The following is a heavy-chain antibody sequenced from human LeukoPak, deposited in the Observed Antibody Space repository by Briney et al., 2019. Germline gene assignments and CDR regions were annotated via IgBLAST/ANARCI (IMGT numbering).Heavy chain of an antibody. CDR3: ASHYYYGSGSFSYDY. D-gene: IGHD3-10*01. CDR1: GFTFSNYA. Sequence: PGGSLRLSCGVSGFTFSNYAMSWVRQAPGKGLEWVSIISGSGAGTSYADSVKGRFTISRDNSKNTLYLQMSSLRAEDTAVYYCASHYYYGSGSFSYDYWGQGTLVTVSS. V-gene: IGHV3-23*01. J-gene: IGHJ4*02. CDR2: ISGSGAGT.